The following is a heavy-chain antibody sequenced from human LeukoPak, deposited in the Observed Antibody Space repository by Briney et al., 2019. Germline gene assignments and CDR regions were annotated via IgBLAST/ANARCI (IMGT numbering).Heavy chain of an antibody. J-gene: IGHJ3*02. CDR3: ARETPGPQQWMARGDAFDI. CDR1: GGSISSYY. D-gene: IGHD6-19*01. V-gene: IGHV4-59*01. Sequence: SETLSLTCTVSGGSISSYYWSWIRQPPEKGLEWIGYIYYSGSTNYNPSLKSRVTISVDTSKNQVSLTLSSVTAPDTAVYCCARETPGPQQWMARGDAFDIWGQGTMVTVSS. CDR2: IYYSGST.